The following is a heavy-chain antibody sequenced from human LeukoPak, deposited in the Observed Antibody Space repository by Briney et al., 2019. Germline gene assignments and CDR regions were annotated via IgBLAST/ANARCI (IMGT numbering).Heavy chain of an antibody. J-gene: IGHJ4*02. D-gene: IGHD3-10*01. CDR3: ARDRGWFGELGFDY. CDR1: GGSISSYY. CDR2: IYYGGST. Sequence: SETLSLTCTVSGGSISSYYWSWIRQPPGKGLEWIGYIYYGGSTYYNPSLESRVSISVDTSKNQFSLKLSSVTAADTAVYYCARDRGWFGELGFDYWGQGTLVTVSS. V-gene: IGHV4-59*12.